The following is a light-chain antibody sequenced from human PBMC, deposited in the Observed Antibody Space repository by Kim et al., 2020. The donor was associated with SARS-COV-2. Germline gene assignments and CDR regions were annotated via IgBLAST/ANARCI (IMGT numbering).Light chain of an antibody. Sequence: QSALTQPASVSGSPGQSITISCTATSSHVENYNLVSWYQHHPGKAPKLILYAATERPSGVSNRFSGSSSDSAASLTISGLQAEDEADYYCCSYAGSSRVFGGGTQLTVL. J-gene: IGLJ3*02. V-gene: IGLV2-23*01. CDR3: CSYAGSSRV. CDR1: SSHVENYNL. CDR2: AAT.